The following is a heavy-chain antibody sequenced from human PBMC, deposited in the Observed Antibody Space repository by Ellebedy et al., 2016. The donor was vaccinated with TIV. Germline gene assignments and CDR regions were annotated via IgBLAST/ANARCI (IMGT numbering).Heavy chain of an antibody. D-gene: IGHD6-6*01. V-gene: IGHV3-30*18. Sequence: PGGSLRLSCVASGFTLSTYGMHWVRQTPNKGLEWVAFISTDGREKYYIDSVKGRFTISSDISKNTLYLQMNSLRVDDTAVYYCAEEGGSSRGASGMDVWGQGTAVVVSS. CDR2: ISTDGREK. CDR3: AEEGGSSRGASGMDV. J-gene: IGHJ6*02. CDR1: GFTLSTYG.